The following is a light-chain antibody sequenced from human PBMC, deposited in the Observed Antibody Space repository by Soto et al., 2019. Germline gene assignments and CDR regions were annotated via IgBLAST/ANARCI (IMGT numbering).Light chain of an antibody. Sequence: QSALTQPASVSGSPGQSITISCTGTSSDICGYNYVSWYQQHPGKAPKLLIYGVSNRPSGVSDRFSGSKSGNTASLTISGLQAEDEADYYCNSYRSSVIPVVFGGGTKVTVL. CDR3: NSYRSSVIPVV. CDR1: SSDICGYNY. CDR2: GVS. J-gene: IGLJ2*01. V-gene: IGLV2-14*01.